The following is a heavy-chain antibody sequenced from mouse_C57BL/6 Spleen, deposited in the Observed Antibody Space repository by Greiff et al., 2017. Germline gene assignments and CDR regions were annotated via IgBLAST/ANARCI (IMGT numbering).Heavy chain of an antibody. Sequence: QVQLQQPGTELVKPGASVKLSCKASGYTFTSYWMHWVKQRPGQGLEWIGNINPSNGGTNYNEQFQSKATLTVDKSSSTAYMPLSSLTSEDSAVYYCARSDYGKVDYFDYWGQGTTLTVSS. J-gene: IGHJ2*01. D-gene: IGHD1-1*01. CDR1: GYTFTSYW. CDR2: INPSNGGT. CDR3: ARSDYGKVDYFDY. V-gene: IGHV1-53*01.